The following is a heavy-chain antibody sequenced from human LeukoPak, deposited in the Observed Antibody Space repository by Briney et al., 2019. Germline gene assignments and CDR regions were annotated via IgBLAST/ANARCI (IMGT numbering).Heavy chain of an antibody. D-gene: IGHD2-2*01. V-gene: IGHV3-30*02. CDR3: LPDSLGYCSSTSCETGDWFDP. J-gene: IGHJ5*02. CDR1: GFTLSSYA. Sequence: SGGSLRLSCAASGFTLSSYAMTWVRQAPGKGLEWVAFIRYDGSNKYYADSVKGRFTISRDNSKNTLYLQMNSLRAGDTAVYYCLPDSLGYCSSTSCETGDWFDPWGQGTLVTVSS. CDR2: IRYDGSNK.